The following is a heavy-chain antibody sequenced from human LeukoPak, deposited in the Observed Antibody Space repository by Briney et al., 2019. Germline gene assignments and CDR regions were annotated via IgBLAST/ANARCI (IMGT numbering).Heavy chain of an antibody. Sequence: SETLSLTCAVYGGSFSGYYWSWIRQPPGKGLEWIGEINHSGSTNYNPSLKSRATISVDTSKNQFSLKLSSVTAADTAVYYCARIDYYDSSGYYDDAFDIWGQGTMVTVSS. D-gene: IGHD3-22*01. CDR1: GGSFSGYY. CDR3: ARIDYYDSSGYYDDAFDI. J-gene: IGHJ3*02. V-gene: IGHV4-34*01. CDR2: INHSGST.